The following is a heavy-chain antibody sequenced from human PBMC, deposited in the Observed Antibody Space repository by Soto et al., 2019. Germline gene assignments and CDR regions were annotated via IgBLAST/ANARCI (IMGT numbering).Heavy chain of an antibody. J-gene: IGHJ6*02. CDR2: ISVDGGDT. V-gene: IGHV3-74*01. D-gene: IGHD6-13*01. Sequence: GGSLRLSCAASGFRLSDYWMHWVRQVPGKGLLWVSRISVDGGDTTYAESVKGRFTISRDNSKNTLYLQMNTLRAEDTAVYYCAKWDRSIAAAGTSSNVHYGMDFSGQGTMVTVSS. CDR3: AKWDRSIAAAGTSSNVHYGMDF. CDR1: GFRLSDYW.